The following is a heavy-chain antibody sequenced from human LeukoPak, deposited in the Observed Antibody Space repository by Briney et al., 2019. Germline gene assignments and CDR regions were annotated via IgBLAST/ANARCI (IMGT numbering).Heavy chain of an antibody. CDR3: ARQVGSRHYYYYGMDV. V-gene: IGHV4-59*08. CDR2: IYYSGST. Sequence: SETLSLTCTVSGGSISSYYWSWIRQPPGKGLEWIGYIYYSGSTNYNPSLKSRVTISVDTSKNQFSLKLSSVTAADTAVYYCARQVGSRHYYYYGMDVWGQGTTVTVSS. D-gene: IGHD1-26*01. CDR1: GGSISSYY. J-gene: IGHJ6*02.